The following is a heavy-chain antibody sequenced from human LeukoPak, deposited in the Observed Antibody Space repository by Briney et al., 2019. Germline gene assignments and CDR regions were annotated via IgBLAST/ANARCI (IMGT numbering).Heavy chain of an antibody. CDR2: ISAYNGNT. D-gene: IGHD3-10*01. V-gene: IGHV1-18*01. Sequence: APVKVSCKASGYTFTSYGISWVRQAPGQGLEWMGWISAYNGNTNYAQKLQGRVTMTTDTSTSTAYMELSSLRSEDTAVYYCARDFTMANFDYWGQGTLVTVSS. CDR3: ARDFTMANFDY. J-gene: IGHJ4*02. CDR1: GYTFTSYG.